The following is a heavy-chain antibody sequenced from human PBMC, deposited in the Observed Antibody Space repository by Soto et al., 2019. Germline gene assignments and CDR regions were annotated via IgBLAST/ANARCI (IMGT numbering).Heavy chain of an antibody. CDR1: GFTFDDYA. CDR2: ISWNSGSI. CDR3: AKDTDQYYYGSGSYPN. J-gene: IGHJ4*02. Sequence: DVQLVESGGGLVQPGRSLRLSCAASGFTFDDYAMHWVRQAPGKGLEWVSGISWNSGSIGYADSVKGRFTISRDNAKNSLYLQMNSLSAEDTALYYCAKDTDQYYYGSGSYPNWGQGTLVTVSS. V-gene: IGHV3-9*01. D-gene: IGHD3-10*01.